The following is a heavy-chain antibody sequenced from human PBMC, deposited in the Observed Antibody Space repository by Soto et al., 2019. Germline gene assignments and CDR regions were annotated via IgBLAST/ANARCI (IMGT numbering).Heavy chain of an antibody. Sequence: QLLQSGGGLVQPGGSLTLSCAASGFTFGTTDMSWVRQAPGEGLEWVSTIDGSGGITYYADSVKGRFTISRDNSRNTVYRQMNSLRGDDTALYYCVQNSGGFNTWGQGALVTVYS. J-gene: IGHJ5*02. CDR2: IDGSGGIT. CDR1: GFTFGTTD. V-gene: IGHV3-23*01. D-gene: IGHD3-10*01. CDR3: VQNSGGFNT.